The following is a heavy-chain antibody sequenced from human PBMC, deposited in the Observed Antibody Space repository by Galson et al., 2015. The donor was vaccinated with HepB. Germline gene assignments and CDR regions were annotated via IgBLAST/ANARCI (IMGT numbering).Heavy chain of an antibody. CDR2: IDPSDSYT. CDR1: GYSFTNYW. CDR3: ARLLIAAPGTDYYYTMDV. J-gene: IGHJ6*02. D-gene: IGHD6-13*01. V-gene: IGHV5-10-1*01. Sequence: QSGAEVKKPGKSLRISCKGSGYSFTNYWINWVRQMPGKGLEWMGRIDPSDSYTNYSPSFQGHVTISADKSIGTAYLQWSSLKASDTAMYYCARLLIAAPGTDYYYTMDVWGQGTTVTVSS.